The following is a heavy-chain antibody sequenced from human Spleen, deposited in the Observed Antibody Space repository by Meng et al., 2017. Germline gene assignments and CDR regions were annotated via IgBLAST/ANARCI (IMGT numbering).Heavy chain of an antibody. Sequence: GESLKISCAASGFTFSSYSMNWVRQAPGKGLEWVSSISSSSSYIDYADSVKGRFTISRDNAKNSLYLQMNSLRAEDTAVYYCARDRDYDILTGYYINDAFDIWGQGTMVTVSS. CDR3: ARDRDYDILTGYYINDAFDI. CDR2: ISSSSSYI. V-gene: IGHV3-21*01. CDR1: GFTFSSYS. D-gene: IGHD3-9*01. J-gene: IGHJ3*02.